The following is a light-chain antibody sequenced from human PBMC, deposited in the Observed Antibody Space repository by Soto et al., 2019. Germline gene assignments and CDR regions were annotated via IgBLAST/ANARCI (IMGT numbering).Light chain of an antibody. Sequence: SYELTQPPSVSVAPGQTARITCGGNNIGSKSVNWYQQKPGQAPVLVVYDDSDRPSGMPERFSGSNSGNTATLTISRVDAGDEGDYYCQVWDSSSDHPVFGGGTQLTVL. J-gene: IGLJ3*02. V-gene: IGLV3-21*02. CDR2: DDS. CDR3: QVWDSSSDHPV. CDR1: NIGSKS.